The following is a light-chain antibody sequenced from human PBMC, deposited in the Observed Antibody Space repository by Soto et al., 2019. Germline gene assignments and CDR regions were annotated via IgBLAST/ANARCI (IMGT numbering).Light chain of an antibody. CDR1: SSDVGGSDY. CDR3: CSYAGNRVI. J-gene: IGLJ2*01. V-gene: IGLV2-14*01. CDR2: EVS. Sequence: QSALNQPASVSGSPGQSITISCTGTSSDVGGSDYVSWYQHHPHRAPKLLIYEVSYRPSGVSDRFSGSKSGNTASLTISGLQAEDEADYYCCSYAGNRVIFGGGTKLTVL.